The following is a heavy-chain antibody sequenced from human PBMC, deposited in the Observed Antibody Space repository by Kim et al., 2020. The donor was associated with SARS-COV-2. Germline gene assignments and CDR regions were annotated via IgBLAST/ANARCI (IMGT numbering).Heavy chain of an antibody. J-gene: IGHJ3*02. Sequence: SETLSLTCTVSGGSISSYYWSWIRQPPGKGLEWIGYIYYSGSTNYNPSLKSRVTISVDTSKNQFSLKLSSVTAADTAVYYCARHDLGITGSRDAFDIWGQGTMVTVSS. CDR2: IYYSGST. CDR3: ARHDLGITGSRDAFDI. V-gene: IGHV4-59*08. CDR1: GGSISSYY. D-gene: IGHD1-20*01.